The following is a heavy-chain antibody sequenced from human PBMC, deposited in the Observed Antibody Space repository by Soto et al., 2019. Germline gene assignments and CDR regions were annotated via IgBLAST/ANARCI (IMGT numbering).Heavy chain of an antibody. CDR2: INPSGGST. J-gene: IGHJ4*02. V-gene: IGHV1-46*01. CDR1: GYTFTSYY. Sequence: ASVKVSCKASGYTFTSYYMHWVRQAPGQGLEWMGIINPSGGSTSYAQKFQGRVTMTRDTSTSTVYMELSSLRSEDMAVYYCASLGRYCSSTSCPDYWGQGTLVTVSS. D-gene: IGHD2-2*01. CDR3: ASLGRYCSSTSCPDY.